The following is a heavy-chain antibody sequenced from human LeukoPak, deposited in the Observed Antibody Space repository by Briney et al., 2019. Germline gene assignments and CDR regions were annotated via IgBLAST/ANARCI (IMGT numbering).Heavy chain of an antibody. CDR1: EFTFSTYN. CDR3: ARHISSGGTHAHFDY. J-gene: IGHJ4*02. Sequence: GGSLRLSCVASEFTFSTYNMNWVRQAPGKGLEWVSYISSSSSTMYYADSVKGRFTISRDNAKNSLYLQMNSLRAEDTAVYYCARHISSGGTHAHFDYWGQGTLVTVSS. CDR2: ISSSSSTM. V-gene: IGHV3-48*04. D-gene: IGHD1-26*01.